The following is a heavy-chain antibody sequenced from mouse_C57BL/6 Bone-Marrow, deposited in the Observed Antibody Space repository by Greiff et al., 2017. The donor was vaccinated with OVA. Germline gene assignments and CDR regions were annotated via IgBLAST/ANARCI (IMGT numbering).Heavy chain of an antibody. Sequence: QVQLQQSGAELVRPGASVTLSCKASGYTFTDYEMHWVKQTPVHGLEWIGAIDPETGGTAYNQKFKGKAILTADKSSSTAYMELRSLTSEDSAVYYCTSPPGPYCDYWGQGTTLTVSS. CDR2: IDPETGGT. D-gene: IGHD3-3*01. CDR3: TSPPGPYCDY. V-gene: IGHV1-15*01. J-gene: IGHJ2*01. CDR1: GYTFTDYE.